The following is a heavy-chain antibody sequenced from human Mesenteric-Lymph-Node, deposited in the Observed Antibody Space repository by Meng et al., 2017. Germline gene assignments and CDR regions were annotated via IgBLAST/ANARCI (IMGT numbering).Heavy chain of an antibody. CDR2: IYYSGST. Sequence: SETLSLTCTVSGGSISSSSYYWGWIRQPPGKGLEWIGSIYYSGSTYYNPSLKSRVTISVDTSKNQFSLKLSSVTAADTAVYYCARDKKCSGGSCYTHFYGLDVWGQGTTVTVSS. D-gene: IGHD2-15*01. J-gene: IGHJ6*02. CDR1: GGSISSSSYY. CDR3: ARDKKCSGGSCYTHFYGLDV. V-gene: IGHV4-39*07.